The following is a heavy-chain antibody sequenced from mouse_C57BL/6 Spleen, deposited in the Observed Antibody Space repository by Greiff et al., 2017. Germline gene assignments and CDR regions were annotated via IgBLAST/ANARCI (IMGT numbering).Heavy chain of an antibody. J-gene: IGHJ4*01. Sequence: EVQGVESGGDLVKPGGSLKLSCAASGFTFSSYGMSWVRQTPDKRLEWVATISSGGSYTYYPDSVKGRFTISRDNAKNTLYLQMSSLKSEDTAMYYCARRGRGGYYAMDYWGQGTSVTVSS. CDR1: GFTFSSYG. CDR3: ARRGRGGYYAMDY. CDR2: ISSGGSYT. V-gene: IGHV5-6*01. D-gene: IGHD1-1*02.